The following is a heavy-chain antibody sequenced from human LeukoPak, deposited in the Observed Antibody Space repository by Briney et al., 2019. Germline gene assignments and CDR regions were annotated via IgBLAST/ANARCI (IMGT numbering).Heavy chain of an antibody. Sequence: GGSLRLSCAASGFTFSSYWMSWGRQAPGKGLEWVANIKQDGSEKYYVDSVKGRFTISRDNSKNSLYLQMNSLRAEDTAVYYCARPYCGGDCYLYEYYFDYWGQGTQVTVSS. CDR2: IKQDGSEK. J-gene: IGHJ4*02. D-gene: IGHD2-21*02. CDR1: GFTFSSYW. V-gene: IGHV3-7*01. CDR3: ARPYCGGDCYLYEYYFDY.